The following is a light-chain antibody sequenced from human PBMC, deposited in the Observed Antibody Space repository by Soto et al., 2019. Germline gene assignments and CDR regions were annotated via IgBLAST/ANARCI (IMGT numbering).Light chain of an antibody. CDR1: QSVSSD. Sequence: EIVLTQSPATLSLSPGERATRSCRASQSVSSDLAWYHQKPGQAPRLLIYGASTRANGIPARFSGSGSGTEFTLTINSLQSEDFVVYYCQQYNNWPRTFGQGTKVDIK. V-gene: IGKV3-15*01. CDR3: QQYNNWPRT. J-gene: IGKJ1*01. CDR2: GAS.